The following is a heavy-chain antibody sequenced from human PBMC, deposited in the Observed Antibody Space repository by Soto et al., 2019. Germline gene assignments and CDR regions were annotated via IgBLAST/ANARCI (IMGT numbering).Heavy chain of an antibody. CDR2: IIPIVATA. D-gene: IGHD6-25*01. CDR3: ARDLLGLGYTYADV. CDR1: GGTFSSYA. Sequence: QVQLVQSGAEVKKPGSSVKVSCKASGGTFSSYAISWVRQAPGQGLEWMGGIIPIVATANYAQKFQGRVTIPADESTSTAYMELGSLSSEDTAVYYCARDLLGLGYTYADVWGQGTTVTVSS. J-gene: IGHJ6*02. V-gene: IGHV1-69*12.